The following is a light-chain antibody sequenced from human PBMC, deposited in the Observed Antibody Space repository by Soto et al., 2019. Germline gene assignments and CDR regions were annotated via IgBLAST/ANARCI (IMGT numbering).Light chain of an antibody. CDR3: QQRSNWPAIT. J-gene: IGKJ5*01. CDR1: QSVSSY. Sequence: EIVLTQSPATLSLSPGERATLSCRASQSVSSYLAWYQQKPGQAPRLLIYDASNRATGIPARFSGSGSGTDFTLXISSLEPEDFAVYYCQQRSNWPAIT. CDR2: DAS. V-gene: IGKV3-11*01.